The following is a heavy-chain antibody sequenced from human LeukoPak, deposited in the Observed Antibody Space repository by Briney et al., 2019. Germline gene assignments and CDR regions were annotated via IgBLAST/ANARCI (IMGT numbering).Heavy chain of an antibody. CDR2: INHSGGT. V-gene: IGHV4-34*01. CDR3: ARAGITMVRGVNRGTTFDY. CDR1: GGSFSGYY. J-gene: IGHJ4*02. D-gene: IGHD3-10*01. Sequence: SETLSLTCAVYGGSFSGYYWSWIRQPPGKGLEWIGEINHSGGTNYNPSPKSRVTISVDTSKNQFSLKLSSVTAADTAVYYCARAGITMVRGVNRGTTFDYWGQGTLVTVSS.